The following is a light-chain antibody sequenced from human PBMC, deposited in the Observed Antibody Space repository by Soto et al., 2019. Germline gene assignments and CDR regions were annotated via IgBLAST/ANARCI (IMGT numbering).Light chain of an antibody. CDR2: KTS. Sequence: DIQLTQSPSTLSASVGDRVTITCRASQSISSWLAWYQQKPGKAPKFLIYKTSNLESGVPSRFSGSGSGTEFTLTISSLQPDDFATYCCQYYNNYCWTFVQGTKVEIK. V-gene: IGKV1-5*03. J-gene: IGKJ1*01. CDR1: QSISSW. CDR3: QYYNNYCWT.